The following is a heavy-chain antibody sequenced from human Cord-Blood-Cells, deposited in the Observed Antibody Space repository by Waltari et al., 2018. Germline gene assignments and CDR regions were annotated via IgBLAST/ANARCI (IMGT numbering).Heavy chain of an antibody. CDR3: ARRGIAAAGDAFDI. Sequence: QLQLQESGPGLVKPSETLSLTCTVSGGSISSSSYYWGWIRQPPGKGLEWIGSTYYSGSTCYNPALNSRGTISVDTSKNHFSLKLSSGTAADTAVYYCARRGIAAAGDAFDIWGQGTMVTVSS. CDR2: TYYSGST. V-gene: IGHV4-39*01. J-gene: IGHJ3*02. D-gene: IGHD6-13*01. CDR1: GGSISSSSYY.